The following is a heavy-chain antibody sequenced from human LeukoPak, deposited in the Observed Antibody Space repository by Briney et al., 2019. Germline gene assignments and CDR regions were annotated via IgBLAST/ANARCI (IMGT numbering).Heavy chain of an antibody. Sequence: SETLSLTCTVSGGSISSSNHYWGWIRQPPGKGLEWIGSAYYSGITYQHPSLKSRFSISVDTSKNKFSLNLSSVTAPDTAVYYCARRVTITMLIAPGAFDIWGQGTMVTVSS. D-gene: IGHD3-10*02. CDR2: AYYSGIT. CDR3: ARRVTITMLIAPGAFDI. V-gene: IGHV4-39*07. CDR1: GGSISSSNHY. J-gene: IGHJ3*02.